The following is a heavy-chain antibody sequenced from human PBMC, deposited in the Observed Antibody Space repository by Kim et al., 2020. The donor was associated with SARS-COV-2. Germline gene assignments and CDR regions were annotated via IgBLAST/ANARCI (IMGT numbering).Heavy chain of an antibody. CDR3: ASRPHTAMARDGGY. D-gene: IGHD5-18*01. V-gene: IGHV4-39*01. Sequence: SETLSLTCTVSGGSISSSSYYWGWIRQPPGKGLEWIGSIYYSGSTYYNPSLKSRVTISVDTSKNQFSLKLSSVTAADTAVYYCASRPHTAMARDGGYWGQGTLVTVSS. CDR2: IYYSGST. J-gene: IGHJ4*02. CDR1: GGSISSSSYY.